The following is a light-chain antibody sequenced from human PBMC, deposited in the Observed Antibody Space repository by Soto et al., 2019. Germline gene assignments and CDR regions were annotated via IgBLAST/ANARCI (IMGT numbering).Light chain of an antibody. CDR1: QSVSPY. CDR2: DAS. V-gene: IGKV3-11*01. J-gene: IGKJ1*01. Sequence: EIVLTQSPATLSLSPGQRATLSCRASQSVSPYLAWYQQKPGQAPRLLIYDASTRATGIPARFSGSGSGTDFTLTISSLEPEDFAVYYCQQRSNWPPTWTFGQGTKVEIK. CDR3: QQRSNWPPTWT.